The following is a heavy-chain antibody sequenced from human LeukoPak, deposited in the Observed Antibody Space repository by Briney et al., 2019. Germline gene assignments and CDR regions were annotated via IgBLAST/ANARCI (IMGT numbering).Heavy chain of an antibody. CDR1: GFRFGDYA. V-gene: IGHV3-74*01. CDR2: INSDGSST. D-gene: IGHD7-27*01. Sequence: GGSLRLSCAASGFRFGDYAMHWVRQAPGKGLVWVSRINSDGSSTNYADSVKGRFTISRDNAKNTLYLQMNSLRAEDTAVYYCAKGLGLDYWGQGTLVTVSS. CDR3: AKGLGLDY. J-gene: IGHJ4*02.